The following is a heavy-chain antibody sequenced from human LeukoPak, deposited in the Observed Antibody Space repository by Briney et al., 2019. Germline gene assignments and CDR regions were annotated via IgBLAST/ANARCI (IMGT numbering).Heavy chain of an antibody. D-gene: IGHD2-21*02. CDR3: AKGSGGDYFHDAFDI. CDR1: GFTFSSYS. V-gene: IGHV3-21*01. CDR2: ISSSSSYI. J-gene: IGHJ3*02. Sequence: GGSLRLSCAASGFTFSSYSMNWVRQAPGKGLEWVSSISSSSSYIYYADSVKGRFTISRDNAKNSLYLQMNSLRAEDTAVYYCAKGSGGDYFHDAFDIWGQGTMVTVSS.